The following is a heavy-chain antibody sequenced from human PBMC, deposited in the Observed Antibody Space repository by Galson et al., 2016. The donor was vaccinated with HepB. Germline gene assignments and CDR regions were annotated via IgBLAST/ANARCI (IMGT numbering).Heavy chain of an antibody. CDR1: GVSISSTRYY. Sequence: LSLTCSVSGVSISSTRYYWGWIRQTPGKGLEWLGSIFYSGKTYYNPSLKSRVSISVDTSKNQFSLKLSSVTAADTAVYYCARDKNERGYSYGHFDYWGQGALVTVSS. J-gene: IGHJ4*02. V-gene: IGHV4-39*07. CDR3: ARDKNERGYSYGHFDY. D-gene: IGHD5-18*01. CDR2: IFYSGKT.